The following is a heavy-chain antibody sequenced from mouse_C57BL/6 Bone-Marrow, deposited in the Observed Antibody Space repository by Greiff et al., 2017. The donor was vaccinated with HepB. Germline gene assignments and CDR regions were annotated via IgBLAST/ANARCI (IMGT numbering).Heavy chain of an antibody. D-gene: IGHD1-1*01. CDR1: GFTFSSYA. V-gene: IGHV5-4*03. J-gene: IGHJ1*03. CDR2: ISDGGSYT. CDR3: ARITTVVAPNWYFDV. Sequence: EVKLVESGGGLVKPGGSLKLSCAASGFTFSSYAMSWVRQTPEKRLEWVATISDGGSYTYYPDNVKGRFTISRDNAKNNLYLQMSHLKSEDTAMYYCARITTVVAPNWYFDVWGTGTTVTVSS.